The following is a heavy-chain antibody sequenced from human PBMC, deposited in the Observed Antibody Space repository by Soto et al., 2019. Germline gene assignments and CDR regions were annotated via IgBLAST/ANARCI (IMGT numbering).Heavy chain of an antibody. J-gene: IGHJ4*02. V-gene: IGHV3-30-3*01. CDR1: GFTFSSYA. Sequence: GGSLRLSCAASGFTFSSYAMHWVRQAPGKGLEWVVVISYDGSNKYYADSVKGRFTISRDNSKNTLYLQMNSLRAEDTAVYYCERDRSAMPHGYWGQGTLVTVSS. CDR3: ERDRSAMPHGY. CDR2: ISYDGSNK. D-gene: IGHD2-2*01.